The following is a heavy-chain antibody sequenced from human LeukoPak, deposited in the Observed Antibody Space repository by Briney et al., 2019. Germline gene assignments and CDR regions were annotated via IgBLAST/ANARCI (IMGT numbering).Heavy chain of an antibody. CDR1: GFTFNNYA. D-gene: IGHD3-3*01. CDR3: ASGYDFWSGYPPAQYSMDV. J-gene: IGHJ6*02. Sequence: SGGSLRLSCVASGFTFNNYAMHWVRQAPGKGLEWVAIISYDGSNEYYAGSVRDRFIISRDNSRDTIYLQMSSLRVEDTAVYYCASGYDFWSGYPPAQYSMDVWGQGTTVTVSS. V-gene: IGHV3-33*05. CDR2: ISYDGSNE.